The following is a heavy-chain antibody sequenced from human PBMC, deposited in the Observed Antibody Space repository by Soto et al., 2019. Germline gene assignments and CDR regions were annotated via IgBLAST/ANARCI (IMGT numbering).Heavy chain of an antibody. V-gene: IGHV3-7*01. J-gene: IGHJ6*03. CDR3: ARDLPFYSSSTSCYLDYYYYMDV. CDR1: GFTFSSYW. CDR2: IKQDGSEK. D-gene: IGHD2-2*01. Sequence: EVQLVESGGGLVQPGGSLRLSCAASGFTFSSYWMSWVRQAPGKGLEWVANIKQDGSEKYYVDSVKGRFTISRDNAKNSLYLQMNSLRAEDTAVYYCARDLPFYSSSTSCYLDYYYYMDVWGKGTTVTVSS.